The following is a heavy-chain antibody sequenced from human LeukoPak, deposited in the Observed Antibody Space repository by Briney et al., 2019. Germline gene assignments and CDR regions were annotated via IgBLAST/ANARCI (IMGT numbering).Heavy chain of an antibody. J-gene: IGHJ4*02. CDR2: INSDGSST. CDR3: AKRADYGGNSYDY. V-gene: IGHV3-74*01. Sequence: GGSLRLSCAASGFTFSRYWMHWVRQAPEKGLVWVSRINSDGSSTSYADSVKGRFTISRDNAKNTLYLQMNSLRAEDTAVYYRAKRADYGGNSYDYWGQGTLVTVSS. CDR1: GFTFSRYW. D-gene: IGHD4-23*01.